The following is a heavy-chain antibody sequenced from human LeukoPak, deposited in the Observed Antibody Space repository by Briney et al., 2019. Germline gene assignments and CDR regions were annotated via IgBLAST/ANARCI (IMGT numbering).Heavy chain of an antibody. CDR2: IHNDGSST. D-gene: IGHD1-26*01. Sequence: GGSLRLSCAASGFTFSSYWMHWVRQAPGKGLVRVSRIHNDGSSTSYADSVKGRFTISRDNAKSTLYLQMNSLRAEDTAVYYCARVRVGSGSSHAADAFDIWGQGTMVTVSS. V-gene: IGHV3-74*01. J-gene: IGHJ3*02. CDR3: ARVRVGSGSSHAADAFDI. CDR1: GFTFSSYW.